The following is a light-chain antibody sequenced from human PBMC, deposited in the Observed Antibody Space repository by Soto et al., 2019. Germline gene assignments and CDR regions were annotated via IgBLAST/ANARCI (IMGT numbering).Light chain of an antibody. Sequence: DIQMTQSPSTLSASVGGTVTITCRASQSISSWLAWYQQKPGIAPKLLIYKASTLQSGVPSRFSGSGYGTEFTLTISRLQPDDSATYYCQQYDVYPTFGQGTKVDIK. CDR3: QQYDVYPT. J-gene: IGKJ1*01. CDR2: KAS. CDR1: QSISSW. V-gene: IGKV1-5*03.